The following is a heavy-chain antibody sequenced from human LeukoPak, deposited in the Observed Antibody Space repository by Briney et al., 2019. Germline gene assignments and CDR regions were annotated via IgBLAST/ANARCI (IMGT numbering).Heavy chain of an antibody. CDR1: GYTFTSYA. D-gene: IGHD6-6*01. V-gene: IGHV1-3*03. Sequence: ASVKVSCKASGYTFTSYAMHWVRQAPGQRLEWMGWINAGNGNTHYSQEFQGRVTITRDTSASTAYMELSSLRSEDTAVYYCARAARQDIDYWGQGTLVTVSS. CDR2: INAGNGNT. CDR3: ARAARQDIDY. J-gene: IGHJ4*02.